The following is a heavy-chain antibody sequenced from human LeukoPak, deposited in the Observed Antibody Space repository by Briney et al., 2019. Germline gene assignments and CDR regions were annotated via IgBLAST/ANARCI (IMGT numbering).Heavy chain of an antibody. J-gene: IGHJ4*02. Sequence: GGSQRLSCAASDFSINTNYMNWVRQPPGKGLEWVSVILTSGITYYADSVAGRFTISRDDSKNTLYLQMNSLTADDTAVYYCVRSGYSNGWYRNWGQGTLVIVTS. CDR3: VRSGYSNGWYRN. CDR1: DFSINTNY. CDR2: ILTSGIT. D-gene: IGHD6-19*01. V-gene: IGHV3-53*01.